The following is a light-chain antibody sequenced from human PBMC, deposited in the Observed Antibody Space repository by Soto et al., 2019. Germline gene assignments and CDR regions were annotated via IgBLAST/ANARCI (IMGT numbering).Light chain of an antibody. CDR3: HHRGNWPLFT. CDR2: DAS. V-gene: IGKV3-11*01. CDR1: QSVGNS. J-gene: IGKJ3*01. Sequence: EIVLTQSPATLSLSPGERATLSCRASQSVGNSLAWYQQKPGQAPRLLIHDASNRATGIPARFSGSGSGTDFTLTITSLEPEDFAVYYCHHRGNWPLFTFGPGTKVDIK.